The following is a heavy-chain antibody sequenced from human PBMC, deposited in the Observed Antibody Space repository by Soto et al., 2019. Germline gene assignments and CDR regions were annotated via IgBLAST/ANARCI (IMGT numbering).Heavy chain of an antibody. CDR1: GASINSYH. D-gene: IGHD6-19*01. CDR2: IYSSGST. V-gene: IGHV4-59*08. Sequence: SETLSLTCTVSGASINSYHWTWIRQPPGKGLEWIGYIYSSGSTEYNPSLKSRVTISVDTSENHFSLKLSSVTAADTAVYYCARHFSSGWSDYWGLGTLVTVS. CDR3: ARHFSSGWSDY. J-gene: IGHJ4*02.